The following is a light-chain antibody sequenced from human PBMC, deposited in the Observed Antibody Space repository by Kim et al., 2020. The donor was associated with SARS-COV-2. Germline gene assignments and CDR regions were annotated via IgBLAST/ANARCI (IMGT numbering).Light chain of an antibody. V-gene: IGLV2-8*01. CDR1: SSDVGGYNY. CDR2: EVN. CDR3: SSFAGSNNPVV. Sequence: QSVTISCTGTSSDVGGYNYVSWYQQHPGKAPKFIIYEVNKRPSGVPDRFSGSKSGNTASLTVSGLQAEDETDYYCSSFAGSNNPVVFGGGTQLIVL. J-gene: IGLJ2*01.